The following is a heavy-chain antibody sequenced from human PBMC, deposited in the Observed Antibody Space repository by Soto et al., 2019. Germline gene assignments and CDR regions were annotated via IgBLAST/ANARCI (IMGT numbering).Heavy chain of an antibody. V-gene: IGHV3-48*02. J-gene: IGHJ4*02. CDR3: ARDLLHCGGDCYPDY. CDR2: ISSSSSTI. CDR1: GFTFSSYS. Sequence: EVQLVESGGGLVQPGGSLRLSCAASGFTFSSYSMNWVRQAPGKGLEWVSYISSSSSTIYYADSVKGRFTISRDNAKNSLYLQRNSLRDEDTAVYYCARDLLHCGGDCYPDYWGQGTLVTVSS. D-gene: IGHD2-21*02.